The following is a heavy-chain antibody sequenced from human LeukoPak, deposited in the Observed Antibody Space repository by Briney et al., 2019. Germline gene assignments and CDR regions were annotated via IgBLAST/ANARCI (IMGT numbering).Heavy chain of an antibody. CDR2: IGTAGDT. CDR1: GFTFSSYA. CDR3: VRQKISHGNFDY. Sequence: GGSLRLSCAASGFTFSSYAMHWVRQAPGKGLEWVSAIGTAGDTYYPGSVKGRFTISRENAKNSLYLQMNSLRAEDTAVYYCVRQKISHGNFDYWGQGTLVTVSS. D-gene: IGHD1-26*01. J-gene: IGHJ4*02. V-gene: IGHV3-13*04.